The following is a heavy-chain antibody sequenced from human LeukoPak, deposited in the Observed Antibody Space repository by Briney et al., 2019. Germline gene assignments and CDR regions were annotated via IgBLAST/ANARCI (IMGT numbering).Heavy chain of an antibody. J-gene: IGHJ3*02. CDR1: GGSISSSSYY. CDR3: ARDPLVCSGGSCYLGAFDI. CDR2: IYYSGST. V-gene: IGHV4-39*07. D-gene: IGHD2-15*01. Sequence: SETLSLTCTVSGGSISSSSYYWGWIRQPPGKGLEWIGSIYYSGSTYYNPSLKSRVTISVDTSKNQFSLKLSSVTAVDTAVYYCARDPLVCSGGSCYLGAFDIWGQGTMVTVSS.